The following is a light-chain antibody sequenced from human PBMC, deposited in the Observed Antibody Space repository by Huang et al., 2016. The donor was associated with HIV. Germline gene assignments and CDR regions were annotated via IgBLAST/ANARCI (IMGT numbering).Light chain of an antibody. Sequence: EIVMTQSPGTLSVAPGERATLSCRASQNINTNVAWFQQKPGQAPRLLIYAASTRTAEFPARFSGSGSRTEFTLTISSLQSEDIAVYYCQQYNDCPRSFGQGTKVEIK. CDR3: QQYNDCPRS. CDR1: QNINTN. J-gene: IGKJ1*01. V-gene: IGKV3-15*01. CDR2: AAS.